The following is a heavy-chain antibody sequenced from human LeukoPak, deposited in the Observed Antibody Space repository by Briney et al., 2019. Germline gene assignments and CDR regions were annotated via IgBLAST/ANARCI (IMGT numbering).Heavy chain of an antibody. CDR3: ARVGDFRGASGCVPTRHTGLPDY. Sequence: ASVKVSCKASGGTFSSYAISWVRQAPGQGLEWMGGIIPIFGTANYAQKFQGRVTITADESTSTAYMELSSLRSEDTAVYYCARVGDFRGASGCVPTRHTGLPDYWGQGTLVTVSS. D-gene: IGHD5-12*01. CDR1: GGTFSSYA. J-gene: IGHJ4*02. V-gene: IGHV1-69*01. CDR2: IIPIFGTA.